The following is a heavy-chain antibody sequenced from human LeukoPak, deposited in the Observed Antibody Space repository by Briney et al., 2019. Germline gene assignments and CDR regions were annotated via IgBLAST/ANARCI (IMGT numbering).Heavy chain of an antibody. V-gene: IGHV2-5*01. D-gene: IGHD3-3*01. CDR2: IYWNDDK. J-gene: IGHJ4*02. Sequence: SGPTLVNPTQTLTLTCTFSGFSLSGGGVGVGWIRQPPGKALEWLSLIYWNDDKRYSPSLKNRLSIAKGPSKNQVVLTMTNMDPLDTGTYYCAHKYGFWSGYDNWGPGTLVTVSS. CDR3: AHKYGFWSGYDN. CDR1: GFSLSGGGVG.